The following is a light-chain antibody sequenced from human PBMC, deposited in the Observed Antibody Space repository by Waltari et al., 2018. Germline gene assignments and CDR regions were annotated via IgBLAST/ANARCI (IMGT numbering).Light chain of an antibody. CDR1: TGPATSGYF. J-gene: IGLJ2*01. CDR2: DSY. CDR3: WLAYTGGIVV. V-gene: IGLV7-46*01. Sequence: QAVVTQEPSLTVSPGGTVTLTCGPSTGPATSGYFPAWLQQKPGQAPRTLIYDSYIRQSWTPALFSASLVGGKAVLTLSGAQAEDEANYYCWLAYTGGIVVFGGGTELAVL.